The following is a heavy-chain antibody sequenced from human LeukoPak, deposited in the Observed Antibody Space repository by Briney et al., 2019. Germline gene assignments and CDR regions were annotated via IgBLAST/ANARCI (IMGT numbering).Heavy chain of an antibody. CDR1: GGSISSYY. CDR2: IYTSGST. CDR3: ARDGGTGDRPY. J-gene: IGHJ4*02. D-gene: IGHD7-27*01. Sequence: PSETLSLTCTVSGGSISSYYWSWIRQPAGKGLEWIGRIYTSGSTNYNPSLKSRVTISVDKSKNQFPLKLSSVTAADTAVYYCARDGGTGDRPYWGQGTLVTVSS. V-gene: IGHV4-4*07.